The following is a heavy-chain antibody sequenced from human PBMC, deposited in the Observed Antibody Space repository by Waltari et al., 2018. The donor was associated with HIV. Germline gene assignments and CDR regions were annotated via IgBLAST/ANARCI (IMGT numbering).Heavy chain of an antibody. D-gene: IGHD3-16*01. Sequence: EVQLLESGGHLIQPGGSLRLSCAASGFPFDTYAMNWVRQAPGKGVEGVAAISGSGDIAYSADSVKGRFSISRDTSKNTLFLQMTSLRAEDTAVYYCAKDLGDYVWGMFTGAHFDSWGQGTLVTVSS. J-gene: IGHJ4*02. V-gene: IGHV3-23*01. CDR1: GFPFDTYA. CDR2: ISGSGDIA. CDR3: AKDLGDYVWGMFTGAHFDS.